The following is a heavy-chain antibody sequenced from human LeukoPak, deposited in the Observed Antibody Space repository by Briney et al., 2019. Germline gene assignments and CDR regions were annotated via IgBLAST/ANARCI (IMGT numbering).Heavy chain of an antibody. J-gene: IGHJ4*02. Sequence: GESLKISCKGSGYSFTSYWIGWVRQMPGKGLEWMGIIYPGDSDTRYSPSFQGQVTISADKSISTAYLQWSSLKASDTAMYYCARAYYSGGSCGGPFDYWGQGTLVTVSS. CDR3: ARAYYSGGSCGGPFDY. V-gene: IGHV5-51*01. CDR2: IYPGDSDT. CDR1: GYSFTSYW. D-gene: IGHD2-15*01.